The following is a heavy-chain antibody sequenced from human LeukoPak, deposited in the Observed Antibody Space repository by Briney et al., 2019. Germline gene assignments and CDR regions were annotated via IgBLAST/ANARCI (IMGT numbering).Heavy chain of an antibody. V-gene: IGHV4-59*08. CDR1: GGSLTSYY. J-gene: IGHJ4*02. CDR3: ARLGSYFDY. CDR2: IHYSGSV. Sequence: KTSETLSLTCTVSGGSLTSYYWSWIRQPPGKGLQWIGYIHYSGSVNYNPSLKSRVTISVDTSKNQFSLNLSSVTAADTAVYYCARLGSYFDYWGQGTQVTVSS.